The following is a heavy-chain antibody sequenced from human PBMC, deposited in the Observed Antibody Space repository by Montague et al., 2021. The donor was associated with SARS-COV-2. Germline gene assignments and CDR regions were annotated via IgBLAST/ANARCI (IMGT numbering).Heavy chain of an antibody. CDR2: INHSGST. D-gene: IGHD2-15*01. CDR3: ARLTAGYCSGGSCYWGTGFDY. J-gene: IGHJ4*02. CDR1: GGSFSGYY. V-gene: IGHV4-34*01. Sequence: SETLSLTCAVYGGSFSGYYWSWIRQPPGKGLEWIGEINHSGSTNYNPSLKSRVTISVDTSKNQFSLKLSSVTAADTAVYHCARLTAGYCSGGSCYWGTGFDYWGQGTLVTVSS.